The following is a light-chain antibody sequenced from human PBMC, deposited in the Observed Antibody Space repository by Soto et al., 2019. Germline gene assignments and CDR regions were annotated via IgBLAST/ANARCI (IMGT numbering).Light chain of an antibody. CDR1: HGIRND. Sequence: AIQMTQSPSSLSASVGDGVTITCRASHGIRNDLGWYQQRPGKAPKLLIYAASSLQSGVPSRFSGSGSGTDFTLTISSLQPEDFATYYCLQDYNYPRTFGQGTKVEIK. CDR2: AAS. V-gene: IGKV1-6*01. CDR3: LQDYNYPRT. J-gene: IGKJ1*01.